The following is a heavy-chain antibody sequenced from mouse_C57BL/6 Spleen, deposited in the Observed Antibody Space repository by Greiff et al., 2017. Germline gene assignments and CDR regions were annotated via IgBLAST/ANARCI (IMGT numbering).Heavy chain of an antibody. CDR3: ARYPPYYAMDY. CDR1: GYTFTSYW. V-gene: IGHV1-55*01. Sequence: QVQLQQSGAELVKPGASVKMSCKASGYTFTSYWITWVKQRPGQGLEWIGDIYPGSGSTNYNEKFKSKATLTVDTSSSTAYMQLSSLTSEDSAVYYCARYPPYYAMDYWGQGTSVTVSS. CDR2: IYPGSGST. J-gene: IGHJ4*01.